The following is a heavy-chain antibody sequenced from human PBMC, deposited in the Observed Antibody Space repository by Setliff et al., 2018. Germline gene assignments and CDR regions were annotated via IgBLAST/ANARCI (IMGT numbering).Heavy chain of an antibody. J-gene: IGHJ1*01. CDR3: ARVDFTMLQGVLGQ. D-gene: IGHD3-10*01. CDR1: GGSISSSSHY. Sequence: PSETLSLTCTVSGGSISSSSHYWGWIRQPPGKGLEWIGSIYFSGYTYYNPSLSGRVTISIDTSKNQFSLRLTSVTAADTAVYYCARVDFTMLQGVLGQWGQGTLVTVSS. CDR2: IYFSGYT. V-gene: IGHV4-39*07.